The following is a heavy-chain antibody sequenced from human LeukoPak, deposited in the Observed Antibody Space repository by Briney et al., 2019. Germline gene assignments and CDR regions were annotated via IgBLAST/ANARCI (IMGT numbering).Heavy chain of an antibody. J-gene: IGHJ4*02. CDR2: INPNSGGT. CDR3: ARDLSRMVATPAALDY. V-gene: IGHV1-2*02. D-gene: IGHD5-12*01. Sequence: ASVKVSCKASGYTFTGYYMHWVRQAPGQGLEWMGWINPNSGGTNYAQKFQGRVTMTRDTSTSTVYMELSSLRSEDTAVYYCARDLSRMVATPAALDYWGQGTLVTVSS. CDR1: GYTFTGYY.